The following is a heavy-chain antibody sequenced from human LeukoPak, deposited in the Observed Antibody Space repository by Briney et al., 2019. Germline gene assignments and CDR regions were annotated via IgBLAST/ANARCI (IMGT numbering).Heavy chain of an antibody. CDR1: GYTFTSYY. CDR2: INPSGDST. CDR3: ARVRYSSGWFDY. J-gene: IGHJ4*02. D-gene: IGHD6-19*01. V-gene: IGHV1-46*01. Sequence: ASVKVSCKASGYTFTSYYMHWVRQDPGQGLEWMGIINPSGDSTNYAQKFQGRVTMTRDMSTSTVYMELSSLRSEDTAVYYCARVRYSSGWFDYWGQGTLVTVSS.